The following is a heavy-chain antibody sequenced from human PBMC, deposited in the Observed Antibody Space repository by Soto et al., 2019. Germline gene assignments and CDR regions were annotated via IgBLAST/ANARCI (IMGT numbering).Heavy chain of an antibody. Sequence: RGALRLSCPPSGFTFRDYAMVWVRQAPGKGLDFVSTISGGGFDTHYADSVKGRFTISRDNVKDTLYIQMNNLRVEDTAVYYCAKDHSTGSADYWGQGTMVTVSS. CDR1: GFTFRDYA. J-gene: IGHJ4*02. D-gene: IGHD3-9*01. CDR2: ISGGGFDT. V-gene: IGHV3-23*01. CDR3: AKDHSTGSADY.